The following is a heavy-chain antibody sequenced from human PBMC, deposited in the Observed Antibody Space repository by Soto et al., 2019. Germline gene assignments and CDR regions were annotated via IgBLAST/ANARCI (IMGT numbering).Heavy chain of an antibody. D-gene: IGHD6-19*01. V-gene: IGHV3-7*01. J-gene: IGHJ6*02. CDR3: ARPPAVAGAPDYYYGMDV. Sequence: GGSLRLSCAASGFTFSNYWMSWVRQAPGKGLKWVANIKQDGSQKYYVGSVKGRFTISRDNAKNSLYLQMNSLRAEDTAVYYCARPPAVAGAPDYYYGMDVWGQGTTVTVSS. CDR1: GFTFSNYW. CDR2: IKQDGSQK.